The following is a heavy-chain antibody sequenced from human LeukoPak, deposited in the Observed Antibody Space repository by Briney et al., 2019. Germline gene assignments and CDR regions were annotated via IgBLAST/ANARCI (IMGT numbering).Heavy chain of an antibody. CDR3: ARVMRGATLSWFDP. V-gene: IGHV1-18*01. CDR1: GYTFTSYG. J-gene: IGHJ5*02. Sequence: ASVKVSCKASGYTFTSYGSSWVRQPPGQGLEWMGWISAYNGNTNYAQKLQGRVTTTTDTSTSTAYMELRSLRSDDTAVYYCARVMRGATLSWFDPWGQGSLVTASS. CDR2: ISAYNGNT. D-gene: IGHD1-26*01.